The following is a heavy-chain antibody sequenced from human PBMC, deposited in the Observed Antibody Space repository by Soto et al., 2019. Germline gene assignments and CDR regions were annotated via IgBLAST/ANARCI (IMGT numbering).Heavy chain of an antibody. V-gene: IGHV5-51*01. CDR1: GYSFTSHW. CDR2: IYPGDSDT. J-gene: IGHJ4*02. CDR3: ARLSGQQLAGDY. D-gene: IGHD6-13*01. Sequence: GESLKISCQGSGYSFTSHWIGWVRQMPGKGLEWMGIIYPGDSDTRYSPSFQGQVTISVDKSISAAYLQWSSLKASDTAIYYCARLSGQQLAGDYWGQGTLVTVSS.